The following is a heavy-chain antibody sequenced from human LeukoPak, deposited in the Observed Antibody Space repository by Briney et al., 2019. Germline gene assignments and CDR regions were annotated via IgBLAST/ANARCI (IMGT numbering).Heavy chain of an antibody. CDR1: GFTFSSYE. D-gene: IGHD3-3*01. CDR3: ANSPFWSGYSPRDY. J-gene: IGHJ4*02. CDR2: ISSSGSTI. Sequence: PGGSLRLSCAASGFTFSSYEMNWVRQAPGKGLEWVSYISSSGSTIYYADSVKGRFTISRDNAKNSLYLQMNSLRAEDTAVYYCANSPFWSGYSPRDYWGQGTLATVSS. V-gene: IGHV3-48*03.